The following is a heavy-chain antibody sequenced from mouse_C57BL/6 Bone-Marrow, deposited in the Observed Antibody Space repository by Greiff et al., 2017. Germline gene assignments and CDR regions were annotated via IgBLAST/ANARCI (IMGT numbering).Heavy chain of an antibody. D-gene: IGHD2-2*01. CDR3: ARERCLRRGY. Sequence: QVQLQQPGAELVKPGASVKLSCKASGYTFTSYWMNWVKQRPGQGLEWIGMIHPNSGSTNYNEKFKSKATLTVDKSSSTAYMQLSSLTSEDSAVXDCARERCLRRGYWGQGTTLTVSS. J-gene: IGHJ2*01. V-gene: IGHV1-64*01. CDR1: GYTFTSYW. CDR2: IHPNSGST.